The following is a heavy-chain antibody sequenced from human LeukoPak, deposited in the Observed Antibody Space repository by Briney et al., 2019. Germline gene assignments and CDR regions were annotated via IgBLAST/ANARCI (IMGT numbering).Heavy chain of an antibody. Sequence: PGGSLRLSCAASGFTFSSYAMSWVRQAPGKGLEWVSTISISGGSTYYADSAKGRFTISRDNSKNTLYLQMNSQRAEDTAVYYCAKDREWPGSSNYWGQGTLVTVSS. CDR2: ISISGGST. CDR3: AKDREWPGSSNY. D-gene: IGHD2-2*01. V-gene: IGHV3-23*01. CDR1: GFTFSSYA. J-gene: IGHJ4*02.